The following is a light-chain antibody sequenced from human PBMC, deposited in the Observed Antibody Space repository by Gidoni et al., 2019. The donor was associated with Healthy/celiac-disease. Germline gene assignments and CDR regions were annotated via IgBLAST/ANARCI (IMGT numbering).Light chain of an antibody. J-gene: IGKJ1*01. CDR3: QQSYSTPRT. Sequence: DIQMTQSPSSLSASVGDRVTITCRASQSISSYLNWYPQKPGKVPKLLIYAASSLQSGVPSRFSGSGFGTDFTLTIGSLQPEKFATYYCQQSYSTPRTFGQGTKVEIK. CDR1: QSISSY. V-gene: IGKV1-39*01. CDR2: AAS.